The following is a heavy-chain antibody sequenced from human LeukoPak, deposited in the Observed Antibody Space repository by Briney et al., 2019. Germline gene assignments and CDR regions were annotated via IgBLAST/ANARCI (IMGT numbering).Heavy chain of an antibody. J-gene: IGHJ4*02. CDR1: GYTFTGYY. CDR3: VRDLARLIGY. CDR2: INPNSGGT. Sequence: ASVKVSCKASGYTFTGYYMHWVRQAPGRGLEWMGWINPNSGGTNYAQKFQGRVTMTRDTSISTAYMELSRLRSDDTAVYYCVRDLARLIGYWGQGTLVTVSS. D-gene: IGHD6-25*01. V-gene: IGHV1-2*02.